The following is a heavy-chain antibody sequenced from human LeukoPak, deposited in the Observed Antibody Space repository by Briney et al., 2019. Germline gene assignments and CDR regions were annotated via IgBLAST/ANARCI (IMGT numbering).Heavy chain of an antibody. J-gene: IGHJ4*02. V-gene: IGHV3-74*01. CDR3: ARAADYRIDY. CDR2: INSDGSST. D-gene: IGHD4-11*01. Sequence: GGPLRLSCAASGFTFSTYWMYWVRQGPGKGLVWVSSINSDGSSTRYADSVRGRFTISRDNAKNTLYLQMNSLRVEDTAVYYCARAADYRIDYWGQGTQVTVSS. CDR1: GFTFSTYW.